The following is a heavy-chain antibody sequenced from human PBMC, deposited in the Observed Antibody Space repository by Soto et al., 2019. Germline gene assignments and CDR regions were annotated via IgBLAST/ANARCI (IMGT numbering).Heavy chain of an antibody. V-gene: IGHV3-21*01. CDR2: ISSSSSYI. CDR3: ARGLYDFWSGPNAFDI. D-gene: IGHD3-3*01. CDR1: GFTFGSYS. J-gene: IGHJ3*02. Sequence: PGGSLRLSCAASGFTFGSYSMNWVRQAPGKGLEWVSSISSSSSYIYYADSVKGRFTISRDNAKNSLYLQMNSLRAEDTAVYYCARGLYDFWSGPNAFDIWGQGTMVTVS.